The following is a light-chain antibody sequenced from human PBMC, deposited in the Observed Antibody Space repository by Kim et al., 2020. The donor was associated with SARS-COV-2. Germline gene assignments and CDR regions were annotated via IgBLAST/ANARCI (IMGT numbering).Light chain of an antibody. Sequence: PCAPVTSPCGTTQTPSSSYLCCYQQTPGQAPRFLIFGASTRATGIPDRFSGSGSGTDFTLTISSLEPEDFAVYYGQQCEVSFQTFGRGTKVDIK. V-gene: IGKV3-20*01. J-gene: IGKJ2*01. CDR3: QQCEVSFQT. CDR1: QTPSSSY. CDR2: GAS.